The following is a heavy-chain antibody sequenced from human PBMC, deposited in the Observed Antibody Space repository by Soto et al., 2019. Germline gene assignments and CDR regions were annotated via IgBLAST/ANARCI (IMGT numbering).Heavy chain of an antibody. D-gene: IGHD3-10*01. Sequence: GGSLRLSCAASGFTFSSYSMNWVRQAPGKGLEWVSSISSSSSYIYYADSVKGRFTISRDNAKNSLYLQMNSLRAEDTAVYYCARLYGSGSSSYGMDVWGQGTTVTVSS. CDR2: ISSSSSYI. CDR1: GFTFSSYS. V-gene: IGHV3-21*01. J-gene: IGHJ6*02. CDR3: ARLYGSGSSSYGMDV.